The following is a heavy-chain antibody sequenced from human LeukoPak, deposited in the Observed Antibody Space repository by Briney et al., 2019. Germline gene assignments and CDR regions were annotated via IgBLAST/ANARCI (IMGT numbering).Heavy chain of an antibody. CDR1: GFNLNSYM. V-gene: IGHV3-21*01. CDR2: ISSTGSYI. J-gene: IGHJ5*02. D-gene: IGHD1-1*01. CDR3: SRAAQSGPTGWFDP. Sequence: GGSLRLSCAASGFNLNSYMLNWVRQAPGKGLEWVSSISSTGSYIYHADSVKGRFTISRDNPGNVVYLQMDSLRAEDTAVYYCSRAAQSGPTGWFDPWGQGTLVTVSS.